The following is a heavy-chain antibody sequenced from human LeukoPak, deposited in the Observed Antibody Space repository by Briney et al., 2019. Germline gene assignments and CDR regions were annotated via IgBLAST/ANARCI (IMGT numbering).Heavy chain of an antibody. CDR2: INHSGST. V-gene: IGHV4-34*01. CDR3: ARDVAPGWVVAGPAA. CDR1: GGSFSGYY. Sequence: KPSETLSLTCAVYGGSFSGYYWSWIRQPPGKGLEWIGEINHSGSTNYNPSLKSRVTISVDTSKNQFSLRLNSVTAADTAVYYCARDVAPGWVVAGPAAWGQGTLVTVSS. D-gene: IGHD2-15*01. J-gene: IGHJ5*02.